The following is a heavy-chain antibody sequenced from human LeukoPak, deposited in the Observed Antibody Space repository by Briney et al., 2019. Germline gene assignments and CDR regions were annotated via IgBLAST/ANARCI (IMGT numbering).Heavy chain of an antibody. J-gene: IGHJ4*02. CDR1: GYTFTGYY. Sequence: ASVKVSCKASGYTFTGYYMHWVRQALGQGLEWMGRINPNSGGTNYAQKFQGRVTMTRDTSISTAYMELSRLRSDDTAVYYCARGGYSYGPVAYYFDYWGQGTLVTVSS. D-gene: IGHD5-18*01. CDR3: ARGGYSYGPVAYYFDY. CDR2: INPNSGGT. V-gene: IGHV1-2*06.